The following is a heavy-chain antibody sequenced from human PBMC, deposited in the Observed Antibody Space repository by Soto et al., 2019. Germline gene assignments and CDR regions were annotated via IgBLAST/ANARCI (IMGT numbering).Heavy chain of an antibody. Sequence: GXSVKVSCNASGHTFTCYYMHLVRQAPGQGLEWMGWINPNSGGTKYAQKFQGRVTMTRDTSISTAYMELSRLRSDDTAVYYCARDFSGNRLEWGQGTLVTVSS. CDR2: INPNSGGT. CDR3: ARDFSGNRLE. J-gene: IGHJ4*02. CDR1: GHTFTCYY. V-gene: IGHV1-2*02. D-gene: IGHD6-25*01.